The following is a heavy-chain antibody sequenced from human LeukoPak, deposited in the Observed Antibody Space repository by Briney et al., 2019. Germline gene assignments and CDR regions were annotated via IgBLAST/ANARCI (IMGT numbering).Heavy chain of an antibody. CDR1: GSTFSSYA. J-gene: IGHJ4*02. Sequence: GGSLRLSCAASGSTFSSYAMSWVRQAPGKGLEWVSAISGSGGSTYYADSVKGRFTISRDNSKNTLYLQMNSLRAEDTAVYYCAKAQDIVVVYYFDYWGQGTLVTVSS. V-gene: IGHV3-23*01. D-gene: IGHD2-2*01. CDR2: ISGSGGST. CDR3: AKAQDIVVVYYFDY.